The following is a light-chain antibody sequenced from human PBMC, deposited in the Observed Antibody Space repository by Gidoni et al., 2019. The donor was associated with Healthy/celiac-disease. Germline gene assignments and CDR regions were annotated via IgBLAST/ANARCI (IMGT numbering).Light chain of an antibody. CDR1: QSISSW. Sequence: DIQMTQSPSTLSASVGDRVTITCRASQSISSWLAWYQQKPGKAPKLLIYKASSLESGVPSRFSCSGSGTEFTLTISSLQPDDFATYYCQQYRYTFGQGTKLEIK. J-gene: IGKJ2*01. CDR3: QQYRYT. V-gene: IGKV1-5*03. CDR2: KAS.